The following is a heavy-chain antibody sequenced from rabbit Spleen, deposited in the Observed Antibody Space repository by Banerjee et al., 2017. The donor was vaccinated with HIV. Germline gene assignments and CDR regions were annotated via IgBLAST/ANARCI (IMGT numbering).Heavy chain of an antibody. J-gene: IGHJ4*01. D-gene: IGHD2-1*01. CDR1: GFSFSSSYW. CDR3: ARALATMTMMITPFNL. CDR2: IYGGSSSKT. Sequence: QEQLEESGGDLVKPGASLTLTCTASGFSFSSSYWMCWVRQAPGKGLEWITCIYGGSSSKTYYASWVNGRFTISKASSTTVTLQMTSLTAADTATYFCARALATMTMMITPFNLWGPGTLVTVS. V-gene: IGHV1S45*01.